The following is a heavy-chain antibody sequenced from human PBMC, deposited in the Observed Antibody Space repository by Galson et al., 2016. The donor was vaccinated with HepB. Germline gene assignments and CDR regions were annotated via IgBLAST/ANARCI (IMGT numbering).Heavy chain of an antibody. CDR1: GYTFSSYA. Sequence: SVKVSCKASGYTFSSYAIAWVRQAPGQGLEWMGWISGYTGKTNYAQKFQGRLAMTTDTSTSTAYMDLWSLRSDDTAVYYCARAGGRINSWSLGDPDFDYWGQGTLVSVSS. CDR2: ISGYTGKT. CDR3: ARAGGRINSWSLGDPDFDY. V-gene: IGHV1-18*01. D-gene: IGHD1-26*01. J-gene: IGHJ4*02.